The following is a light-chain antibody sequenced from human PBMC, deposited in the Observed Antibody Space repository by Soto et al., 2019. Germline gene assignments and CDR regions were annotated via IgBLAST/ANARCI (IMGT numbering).Light chain of an antibody. CDR1: SGSIASNY. CDR3: QSYDSSIVV. V-gene: IGLV6-57*04. J-gene: IGLJ2*01. Sequence: NFMLTQPHSVSESPGKTVTISCTRSSGSIASNYVQWYQQRPGSAPTTVIYEYNQRPSGVPDRFSGSIDSSSNSASLTISGLKTEDEADYYCQSYDSSIVVFGGGTKVTVL. CDR2: EYN.